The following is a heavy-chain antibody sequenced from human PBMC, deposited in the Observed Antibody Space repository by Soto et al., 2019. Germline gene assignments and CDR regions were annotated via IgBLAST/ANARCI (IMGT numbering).Heavy chain of an antibody. Sequence: GESLKISCAASGFTFSSYGMHWVRQAPGKGLEWVAVISYDGSNKYYADSVKGRFTISRDNSKNTLYLQMNSLRAEDTAVYYCAKSYTSSPNDAFDIWGQGTMVTVSS. CDR3: AKSYTSSPNDAFDI. D-gene: IGHD6-6*01. J-gene: IGHJ3*02. CDR2: ISYDGSNK. V-gene: IGHV3-30*18. CDR1: GFTFSSYG.